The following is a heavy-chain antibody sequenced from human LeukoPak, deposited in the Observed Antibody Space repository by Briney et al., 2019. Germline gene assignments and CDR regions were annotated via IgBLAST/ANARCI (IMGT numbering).Heavy chain of an antibody. J-gene: IGHJ4*02. CDR2: IWADGAP. D-gene: IGHD3-22*01. V-gene: IGHV4-61*02. CDR1: GGSISSGNYY. Sequence: PSQTLSLTCTVSGGSISSGNYYWSWIRQPAGQGLEWIGRIWADGAPTYRPSLKSRVSISVVVSKNQFSLRLTSVTAADTAVYYCARGRDSRGYQFMGFDSWGQGTLVTVSS. CDR3: ARGRDSRGYQFMGFDS.